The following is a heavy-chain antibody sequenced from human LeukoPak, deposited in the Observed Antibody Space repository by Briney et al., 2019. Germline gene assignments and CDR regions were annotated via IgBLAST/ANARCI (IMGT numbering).Heavy chain of an antibody. V-gene: IGHV4-39*07. CDR2: IYYSGST. D-gene: IGHD3-10*01. CDR1: GDSMSSNSYY. CDR3: ARVSSGSYGFDY. J-gene: IGHJ4*02. Sequence: SESLSLTCTVSGDSMSSNSYYWGWIRQPPGKGLEWIGSIYYSGSTYYNPSLKSRVTISVDTSKNQFSLKLSSVTAADTAVYYCARVSSGSYGFDYWGQGTLVTVSS.